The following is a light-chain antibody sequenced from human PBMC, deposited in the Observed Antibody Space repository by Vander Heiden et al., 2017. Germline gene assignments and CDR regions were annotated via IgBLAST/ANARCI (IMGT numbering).Light chain of an antibody. CDR2: GAS. CDR3: QQYDKLPLT. J-gene: IGKJ4*01. Sequence: TVFTQSPGTLSFSPGQRATLSCSATQSLSRNFLAWYQQKPGQAPRLLIYGASNRAAGTPDRFSGSGSGTDFTLTISRLEPEDFAVYFCQQYDKLPLTFGGGTKVDLK. V-gene: IGKV3-20*01. CDR1: QSLSRNF.